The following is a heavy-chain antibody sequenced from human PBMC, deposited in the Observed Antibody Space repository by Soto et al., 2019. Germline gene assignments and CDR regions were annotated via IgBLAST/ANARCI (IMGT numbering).Heavy chain of an antibody. D-gene: IGHD3-22*01. V-gene: IGHV3-30*04. Sequence: GGSLRLSCAASGFTFSSYAMHWVRQAPGKGLEWVAVISYDGRNKYYADSVKGRFTISRHNSKNTLYLQMNSLRAEDTAGYYCSRGGGSYDSSGYYIDYWGQGTLVTVSS. CDR2: ISYDGRNK. J-gene: IGHJ4*02. CDR1: GFTFSSYA. CDR3: SRGGGSYDSSGYYIDY.